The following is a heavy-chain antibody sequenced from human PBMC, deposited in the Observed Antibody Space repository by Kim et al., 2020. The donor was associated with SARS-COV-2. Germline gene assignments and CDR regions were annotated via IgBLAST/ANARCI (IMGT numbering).Heavy chain of an antibody. J-gene: IGHJ4*02. Sequence: NTKYTPSLEGRVTITVDTSKNQFSLRMNSVTAAEPAVYYCAKSLPNPAFDQWGRGALVTVSS. CDR3: AKSLPNPAFDQ. CDR2: NT. V-gene: IGHV4-34*01.